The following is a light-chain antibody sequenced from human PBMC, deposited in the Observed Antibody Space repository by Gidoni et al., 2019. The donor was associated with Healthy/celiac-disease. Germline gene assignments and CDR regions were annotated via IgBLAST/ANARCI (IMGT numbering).Light chain of an antibody. V-gene: IGLV2-14*01. CDR3: SSYTSSSTLHVV. J-gene: IGLJ2*01. Sequence: QSALTQPASVSASPGQPITIACTGTSSDVGGYNYVSWYQQHPGKAPKLMIYDVSNRPSGVSNRFSGSKAGNTASLTISGLQAEDEADYYCSSYTSSSTLHVVFGGGTKLTVL. CDR2: DVS. CDR1: SSDVGGYNY.